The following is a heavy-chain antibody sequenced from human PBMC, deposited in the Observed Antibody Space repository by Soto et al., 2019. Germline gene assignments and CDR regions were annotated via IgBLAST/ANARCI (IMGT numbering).Heavy chain of an antibody. CDR3: ARGGAARAYYYYGLDV. V-gene: IGHV3-74*01. J-gene: IGHJ6*02. D-gene: IGHD6-6*01. CDR2: INSNGRST. CDR1: GFTISNYW. Sequence: GGSLRLSCAASGFTISNYWMHWARQVPGKGLVWVSRINSNGRSTNYADSVKGRFTISRDNATNTLHLQMDSLRAEDTAMYFCARGGAARAYYYYGLDVWGLGTTVTVSS.